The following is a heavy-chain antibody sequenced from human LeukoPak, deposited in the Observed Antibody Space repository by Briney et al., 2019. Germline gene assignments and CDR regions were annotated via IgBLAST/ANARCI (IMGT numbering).Heavy chain of an antibody. CDR1: GGSISSGGYS. V-gene: IGHV4-30-2*01. CDR3: VRPQDYGDGAFDI. J-gene: IGHJ3*02. CDR2: IYHSGST. Sequence: PSETLSLTCAVSGGSISSGGYSWSWIRQPPGKGLEWIGYIYHSGSTYYNPSLKSRVTISVDRSKNQFSLKLSSVTAADTAVYYCVRPQDYGDGAFDIWGQGTMVTVSS. D-gene: IGHD4-17*01.